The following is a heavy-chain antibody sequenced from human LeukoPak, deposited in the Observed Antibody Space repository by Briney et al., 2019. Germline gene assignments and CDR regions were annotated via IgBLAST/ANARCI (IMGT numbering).Heavy chain of an antibody. CDR1: GGSFSGYY. Sequence: SETLSLTCAVYGGSFSGYYWSWIRQPPGKGLEWIGEINHSGSTNYNPSVKSRVTISLDTSNNQFSLKPTSVTAADTAVYYCARGQHYDVLTGRFFNWFDPWGQGTLVTVSS. CDR2: INHSGST. CDR3: ARGQHYDVLTGRFFNWFDP. V-gene: IGHV4-34*01. D-gene: IGHD3-9*01. J-gene: IGHJ5*02.